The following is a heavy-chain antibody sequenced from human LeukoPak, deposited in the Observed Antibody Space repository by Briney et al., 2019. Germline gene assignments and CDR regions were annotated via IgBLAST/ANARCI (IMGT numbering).Heavy chain of an antibody. D-gene: IGHD2-21*02. V-gene: IGHV3-11*04. CDR3: AKDALVVTGIYYYYYYYMDV. Sequence: GGSLRLSCTGSGVTFSDYYMSWIRQAPGKGLEWVSYISGSGTTIYYADSVKGRFTISRDNSKNTLYLQMNSLRAEDTAVYYCAKDALVVTGIYYYYYYYMDVWGKGTTVTVSS. J-gene: IGHJ6*03. CDR1: GVTFSDYY. CDR2: ISGSGTTI.